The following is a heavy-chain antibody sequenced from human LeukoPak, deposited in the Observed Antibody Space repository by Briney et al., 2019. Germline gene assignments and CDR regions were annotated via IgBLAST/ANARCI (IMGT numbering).Heavy chain of an antibody. Sequence: PGGSLRLSCAASGFTFRSYAMGWVRQAPGKGLEWVSSISGSDGSTYYADSVKGRFTISRDNSKNTMYLQMNSLRAEDTAVYYCAKKYSGSYLSDFDSWGQGTLVTVSS. D-gene: IGHD1-26*01. V-gene: IGHV3-23*01. CDR2: ISGSDGST. CDR1: GFTFRSYA. J-gene: IGHJ4*02. CDR3: AKKYSGSYLSDFDS.